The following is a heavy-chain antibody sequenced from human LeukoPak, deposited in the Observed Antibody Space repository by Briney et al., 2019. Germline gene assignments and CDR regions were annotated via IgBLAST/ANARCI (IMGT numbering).Heavy chain of an antibody. CDR3: ARGGRFISGSYERRLTPTLNWFDP. CDR1: GGSISSSSYY. V-gene: IGHV4-61*05. D-gene: IGHD1-26*01. J-gene: IGHJ5*02. CDR2: IYYSGST. Sequence: SETLSLTCTVSGGSISSSSYYWGWIRQPPGKGLEWIGYIYYSGSTNYNPSLKSRVTISVDTSKNQFSLKLSSVTAADTAVYYCARGGRFISGSYERRLTPTLNWFDPWGQGTLVTVSS.